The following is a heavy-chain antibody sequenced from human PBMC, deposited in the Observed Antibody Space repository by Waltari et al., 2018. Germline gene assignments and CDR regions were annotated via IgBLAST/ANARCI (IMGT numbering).Heavy chain of an antibody. V-gene: IGHV4-38-2*02. Sequence: QVQLQESGPGLVKPSETLSLTCTVSGYSISSGYYWGWIRQPPGKGLEWIGSIYHSGSTYYNPSLKSRVTISVDTSKNQFSLKLSSVTAADTAVYYCAREGYYDYVWGSPLRWFDPWGQGTLVTVSS. CDR2: IYHSGST. D-gene: IGHD3-16*01. CDR3: AREGYYDYVWGSPLRWFDP. J-gene: IGHJ5*02. CDR1: GYSISSGYY.